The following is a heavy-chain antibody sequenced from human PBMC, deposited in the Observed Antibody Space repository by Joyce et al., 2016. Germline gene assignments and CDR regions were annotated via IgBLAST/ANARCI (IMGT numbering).Heavy chain of an antibody. Sequence: EVYLVESGGGLVQPGGSLRLSLAASGFTFSGDWMNWVRQPPGKGLEWVANIKQDESQKFYVDSVKGRFTISRDNAKKSLYLEMNSLRAEDTAVYYCARGGDYTSDGLDVWGQGTTVTVSS. CDR2: IKQDESQK. J-gene: IGHJ6*02. CDR3: ARGGDYTSDGLDV. V-gene: IGHV3-7*03. CDR1: GFTFSGDW. D-gene: IGHD4-17*01.